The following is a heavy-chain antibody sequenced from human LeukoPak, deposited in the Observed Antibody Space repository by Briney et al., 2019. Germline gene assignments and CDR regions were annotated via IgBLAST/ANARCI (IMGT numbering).Heavy chain of an antibody. Sequence: PGGSLRLSCEASGFIFRNYWMIWVRQAPGKGLERVANIKEDGSETYYVDSVKGRFTISRDNTKNSLYLQMNSLRAEDTAVFYCARHPHDDYHNPFGVWGQGTTVTVSS. CDR3: ARHPHDDYHNPFGV. CDR2: IKEDGSET. D-gene: IGHD4-17*01. J-gene: IGHJ6*02. V-gene: IGHV3-7*03. CDR1: GFIFRNYW.